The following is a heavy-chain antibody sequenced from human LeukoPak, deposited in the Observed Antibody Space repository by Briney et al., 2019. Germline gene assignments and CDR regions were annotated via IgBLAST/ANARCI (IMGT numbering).Heavy chain of an antibody. Sequence: GGSLRLSCAASGFSFSDYYMSWIRQAPGKGLEWVSYISTSSGSTIYYADSVKGRFTISRDNAKNSLYLQMNSLRAEDTAVYYCARTVGAIDYWGQGTLVTVSS. CDR2: ISTSSGSTI. D-gene: IGHD1-26*01. CDR3: ARTVGAIDY. V-gene: IGHV3-11*04. CDR1: GFSFSDYY. J-gene: IGHJ4*02.